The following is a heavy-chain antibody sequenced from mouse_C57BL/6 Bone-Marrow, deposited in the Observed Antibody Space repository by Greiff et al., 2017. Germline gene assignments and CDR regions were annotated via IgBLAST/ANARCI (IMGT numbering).Heavy chain of an antibody. CDR2: IDPENGDT. CDR3: TPHYYGSSSAWFAY. Sequence: VQLQQSGAELVRPGASVKLSCTASGFNIKDDYMHWVKQRPEQGLEWIGWIDPENGDTEYASKFQGKATITADTSSNTAYLQLSSLTSEDTAVXYCTPHYYGSSSAWFAYWGQGTLVTVSA. D-gene: IGHD1-1*01. V-gene: IGHV14-4*01. CDR1: GFNIKDDY. J-gene: IGHJ3*01.